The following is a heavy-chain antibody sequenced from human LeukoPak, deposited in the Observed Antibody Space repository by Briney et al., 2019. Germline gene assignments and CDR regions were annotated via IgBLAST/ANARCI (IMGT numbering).Heavy chain of an antibody. CDR1: GFTFSNYN. D-gene: IGHD3-3*01. Sequence: PGGSLRLSCAASGFTFSNYNMNWVRQAPGKGLEWVSSISRSSSSIYYADSVKGRFTISRDNAKNSLYLQMNSLRAEDTAVYYCARGTGRFMFDISGQGTMVTVSS. V-gene: IGHV3-21*01. CDR2: ISRSSSSI. CDR3: ARGTGRFMFDI. J-gene: IGHJ3*02.